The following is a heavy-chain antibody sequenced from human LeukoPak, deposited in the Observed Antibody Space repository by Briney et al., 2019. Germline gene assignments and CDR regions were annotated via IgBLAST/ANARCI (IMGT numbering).Heavy chain of an antibody. CDR2: ISSSSSTI. Sequence: GGSLRLSCAASGFTFSSYIMNWVRQAPGKWLEWVSYISSSSSTIYYADSVKGRFTISRDNAKNSLYLQMNSLRDEDTAVYYCARDKYYYDSRGAFDIWGQGTMVTVSS. J-gene: IGHJ3*02. D-gene: IGHD3-22*01. CDR3: ARDKYYYDSRGAFDI. CDR1: GFTFSSYI. V-gene: IGHV3-48*02.